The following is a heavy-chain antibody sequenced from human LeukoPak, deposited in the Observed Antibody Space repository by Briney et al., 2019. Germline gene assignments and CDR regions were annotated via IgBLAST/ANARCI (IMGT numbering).Heavy chain of an antibody. CDR1: GYTFTTYG. V-gene: IGHV1-18*01. D-gene: IGHD3-9*01. Sequence: ASVKVSCKASGYTFTTYGISWVRQAPGQGLEWMGWISTYNGNTKYAQKLQGRVTMTTDTSTSTAYMELRSLISDDTAMYYCARDLQYDILNGYYGPDYWGQGTLVIVSS. J-gene: IGHJ4*02. CDR2: ISTYNGNT. CDR3: ARDLQYDILNGYYGPDY.